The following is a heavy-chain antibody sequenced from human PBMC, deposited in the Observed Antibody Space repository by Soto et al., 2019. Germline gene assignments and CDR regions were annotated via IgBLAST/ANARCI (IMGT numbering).Heavy chain of an antibody. J-gene: IGHJ5*01. CDR1: DASINSAADY. CDR2: ISYSGNA. Sequence: SETLSLSCTVSDASINSAADYWSWIRQRPGEGLEWIGFISYSGNADHSPSLKSRLVLSVDTSKNQFSLELDFMTAADTAVYSCARGTSPFGSRYRFAYLESWGHGIPVTVSS. CDR3: ARGTSPFGSRYRFAYLES. V-gene: IGHV4-31*03. D-gene: IGHD3-3*02.